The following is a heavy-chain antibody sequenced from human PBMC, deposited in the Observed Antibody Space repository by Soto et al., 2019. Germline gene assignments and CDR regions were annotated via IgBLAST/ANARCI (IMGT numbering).Heavy chain of an antibody. Sequence: GGSLRLSCAASGFTVSSKYMSWVRQAPGKGLEWVANIKQDGSEKYYVDSVKGRFTISRDNAKNSLYLQMNSLRAEDTAVYYCARDLFEAARRGEYAFDIWGQGTMVTVSS. J-gene: IGHJ3*02. CDR2: IKQDGSEK. D-gene: IGHD3-16*01. V-gene: IGHV3-7*03. CDR3: ARDLFEAARRGEYAFDI. CDR1: GFTVSSKY.